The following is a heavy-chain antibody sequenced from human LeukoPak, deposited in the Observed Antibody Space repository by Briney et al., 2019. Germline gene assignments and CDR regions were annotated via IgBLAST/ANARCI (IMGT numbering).Heavy chain of an antibody. CDR1: GGSFSGYY. CDR2: INHSGST. V-gene: IGHV4-34*01. J-gene: IGHJ5*02. CDR3: ARGKALWFGELLFRRRFMVLLFDP. Sequence: SETLSLTCAVYGGSFSGYYWGWIRQPPGKGVEWIGEINHSGSTNYNPSLKSRVTISVDTSKNQFSLKLSSVTAADTAVYYCARGKALWFGELLFRRRFMVLLFDPWGQGTPVTVSS. D-gene: IGHD3-10*01.